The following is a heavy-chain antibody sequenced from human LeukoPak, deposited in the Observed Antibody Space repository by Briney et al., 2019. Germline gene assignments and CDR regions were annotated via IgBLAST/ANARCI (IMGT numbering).Heavy chain of an antibody. V-gene: IGHV3-48*03. Sequence: PGGSLRLSCAASGFTFSSYEMNWVRQAPGKGLEWVSYISSSGSTIYYADSVKGRFTISRDNAKNSLYLQMNSLRAEDTAVYYCARDQTQVRGVILRWFDPWGQGTLVTVSS. CDR3: ARDQTQVRGVILRWFDP. CDR1: GFTFSSYE. CDR2: ISSSGSTI. D-gene: IGHD3-10*01. J-gene: IGHJ5*02.